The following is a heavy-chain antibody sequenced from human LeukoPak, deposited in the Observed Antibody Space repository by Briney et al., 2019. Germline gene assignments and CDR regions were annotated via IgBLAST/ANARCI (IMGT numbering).Heavy chain of an antibody. CDR1: AFTFSSYA. J-gene: IGHJ4*02. D-gene: IGHD6-19*01. Sequence: GGSLRLSCSASAFTFSSYAMHWVRQAPGKGLEYVSAISSNGGSTYYADSVKGRFTISRDNSKNTLYLQMSSLRAEDTAVYYCVKDLDWLAFDYCGQGTLVTVSS. V-gene: IGHV3-64D*06. CDR2: ISSNGGST. CDR3: VKDLDWLAFDY.